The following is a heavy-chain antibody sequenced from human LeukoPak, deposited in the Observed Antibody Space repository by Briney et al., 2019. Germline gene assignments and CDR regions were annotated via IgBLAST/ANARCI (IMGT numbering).Heavy chain of an antibody. CDR1: GGSISSGGYS. Sequence: SQTLSLTCAVSGGSISSGGYSWSWIRQPPGKGLEWIGYIYHSGSTYYNPSLKSRVTISVDRSKNQFSLKLSSVTAADTAVYYCARATYYYDSSGHIDYWGQGTLVTVSS. J-gene: IGHJ4*02. V-gene: IGHV4-30-2*01. CDR3: ARATYYYDSSGHIDY. D-gene: IGHD3-22*01. CDR2: IYHSGST.